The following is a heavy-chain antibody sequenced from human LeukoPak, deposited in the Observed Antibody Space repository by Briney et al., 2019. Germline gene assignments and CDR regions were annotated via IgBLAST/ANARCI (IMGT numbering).Heavy chain of an antibody. V-gene: IGHV3-30*18. CDR2: VSNDEIDK. CDR3: AKIRTTGTGDAFDM. J-gene: IGHJ3*02. D-gene: IGHD1-1*01. CDR1: GFSFRNFR. Sequence: GALRPSWASSGFSFRNFRMHLGRQAPSKGAGVVGIVSNDEIDKYYADSVKGRFTISRDNSKSTLYLQMDSLRVEDTAVYYCAKIRTTGTGDAFDMWGQGTMVTVSS.